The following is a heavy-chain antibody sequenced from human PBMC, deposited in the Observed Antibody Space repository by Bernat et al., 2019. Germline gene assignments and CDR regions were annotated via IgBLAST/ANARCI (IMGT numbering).Heavy chain of an antibody. V-gene: IGHV5-51*01. CDR2: IYPGDSDT. J-gene: IGHJ2*01. CDR1: GYSFTSYW. D-gene: IGHD6-19*01. CDR3: ARPPFVAALYWYFDL. Sequence: EVQLVQSGAEVKKPGESLKISCKGSGYSFTSYWIGWVRQMPGKGLEWMGIIYPGDSDTRYSPSFQGQVTISADKSISTAYLQWSSLKASDTAMYYCARPPFVAALYWYFDLWGRGTLVTVSS.